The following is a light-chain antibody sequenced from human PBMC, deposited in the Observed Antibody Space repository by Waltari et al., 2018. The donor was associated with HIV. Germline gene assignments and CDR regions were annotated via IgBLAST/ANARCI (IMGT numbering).Light chain of an antibody. CDR2: GSN. CDR1: SSNIGRSY. CDR3: AAWDDSLSGRV. J-gene: IGLJ3*02. V-gene: IGLV1-47*01. Sequence: QSVLTQPPSASGTPGKWVTISCSGSSSNIGRSYIYWYQQLPGTAPKLLIYGSNQRPSGVPDRFSGSKSGTSASLAISGLRSEDEADYYCAAWDDSLSGRVFGGGTKLTVL.